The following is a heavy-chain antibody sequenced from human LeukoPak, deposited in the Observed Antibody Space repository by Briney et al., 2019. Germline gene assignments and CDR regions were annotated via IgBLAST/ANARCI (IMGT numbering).Heavy chain of an antibody. J-gene: IGHJ4*02. D-gene: IGHD5-18*01. CDR1: GFTFSNAW. CDR3: TTESHIYSYGYDY. V-gene: IGHV3-15*01. CDR2: IKSKTDGGTT. Sequence: GGSLRLSCAASGFTFSNAWMSWVRQAPGKGLEWVGRIKSKTDGGTTDYAAPVKGRFTISRDDSKNTLYLQMNSLKTEDTAVYYCTTESHIYSYGYDYWGQGTLVTVSS.